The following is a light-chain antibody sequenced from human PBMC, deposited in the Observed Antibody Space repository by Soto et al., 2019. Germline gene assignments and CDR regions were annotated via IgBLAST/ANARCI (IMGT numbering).Light chain of an antibody. V-gene: IGKV1-5*01. J-gene: IGKJ5*01. CDR3: HQYNTYPIT. CDR1: QSITTW. Sequence: DIQMTQSPSTLSASVGDSVTITCRASQSITTWLAWYQQRPGKAPKLLISDASTLEGGVPSRFSGSGSGTEFTLTISSLQPDDFATYYCHQYNTYPITFGQGTRLEI. CDR2: DAS.